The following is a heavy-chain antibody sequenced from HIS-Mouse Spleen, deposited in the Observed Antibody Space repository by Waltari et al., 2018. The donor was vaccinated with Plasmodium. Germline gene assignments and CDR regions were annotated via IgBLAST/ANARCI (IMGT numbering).Heavy chain of an antibody. J-gene: IGHJ3*02. CDR1: GGSFRGHY. V-gene: IGHV4-34*01. CDR3: ARGQLGIDAFDI. CDR2: INHSGST. D-gene: IGHD7-27*01. Sequence: QVQLQQWGAGLLKPSETLSLTCAVYGGSFRGHYWSWIRQPPGKGLEWIGEINHSGSTNYNPSLKSRVTISVDTSKNQFSLKLSSVTAADTAVYYCARGQLGIDAFDIWGQGTMVTVSS.